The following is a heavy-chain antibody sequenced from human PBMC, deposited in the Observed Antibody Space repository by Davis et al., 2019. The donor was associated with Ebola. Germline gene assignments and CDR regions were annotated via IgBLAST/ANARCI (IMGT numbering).Heavy chain of an antibody. CDR3: ARDTFYSSGYDY. CDR2: INAGNGNT. D-gene: IGHD6-19*01. CDR1: GYTFTSYA. J-gene: IGHJ4*02. Sequence: ASVKVSCKASGYTFTSYAMHWVRQAPGQRLEWMGWINAGNGNTKYSQKFQGRVTITRDTSASTAYMELSSLRSEDTAVYYCARDTFYSSGYDYWGQGTLVIVSS. V-gene: IGHV1-3*01.